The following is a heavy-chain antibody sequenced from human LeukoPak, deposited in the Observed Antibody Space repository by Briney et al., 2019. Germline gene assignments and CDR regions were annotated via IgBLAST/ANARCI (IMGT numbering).Heavy chain of an antibody. J-gene: IGHJ4*02. CDR1: GFIFSSYA. Sequence: GGSLRLSCAASGFIFSSYAMSWVRQAPGKGLEWVSAISGSGGSTYYADSVKGRFTISRDNSKNTLYLQMNSLRAEDTAVYYCAKDYDFWSGYYFDYWGQGTLVTVSS. CDR3: AKDYDFWSGYYFDY. V-gene: IGHV3-23*01. CDR2: ISGSGGST. D-gene: IGHD3-3*01.